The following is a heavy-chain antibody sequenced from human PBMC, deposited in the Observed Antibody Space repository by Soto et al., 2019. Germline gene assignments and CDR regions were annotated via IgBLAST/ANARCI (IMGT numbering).Heavy chain of an antibody. CDR2: ISGSGGST. CDR1: GFTFRCYA. D-gene: IGHD6-6*01. Sequence: GGSMRLSCAASGFTFRCYAMRWVRQAPGKGLEWVSAISGSGGSTYYADSVKGRFTISRDNSKSTLYLQMNSLRAEDTAVYYCAKDRERIATRSIDYWGQGTLVTVSS. CDR3: AKDRERIATRSIDY. J-gene: IGHJ4*02. V-gene: IGHV3-23*01.